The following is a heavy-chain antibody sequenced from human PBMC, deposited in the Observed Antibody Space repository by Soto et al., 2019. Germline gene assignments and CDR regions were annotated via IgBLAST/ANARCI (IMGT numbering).Heavy chain of an antibody. V-gene: IGHV3-9*01. J-gene: IGHJ4*02. CDR1: GFTLDDYG. CDR2: ISWNSGSI. CDR3: AKDTNYGDYGGIDY. D-gene: IGHD4-17*01. Sequence: EVQLVESGGGLVQPGRSLRISCAASGFTLDDYGMHWVRQAPGKGLEWVSGISWNSGSIGYADSVKSRFTISRDNATNSLYLQMNSLRAEDTALYYCAKDTNYGDYGGIDYWGQGTLVTFSS.